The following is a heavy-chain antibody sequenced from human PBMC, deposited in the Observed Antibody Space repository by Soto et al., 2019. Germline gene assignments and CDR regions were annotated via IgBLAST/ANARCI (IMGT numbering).Heavy chain of an antibody. V-gene: IGHV3-74*01. Sequence: GGSLRLSCAASGFTFNIYWMHWVRQAPGKGLVWVSRINSDASSTNYADSVKGRFTISRDNAKNTLYLQMNSLRVEDTAVYYCARGVLSGTDPTRYSATDVWCQRT. D-gene: IGHD1-26*01. J-gene: IGHJ6*02. CDR1: GFTFNIYW. CDR2: INSDASST. CDR3: ARGVLSGTDPTRYSATDV.